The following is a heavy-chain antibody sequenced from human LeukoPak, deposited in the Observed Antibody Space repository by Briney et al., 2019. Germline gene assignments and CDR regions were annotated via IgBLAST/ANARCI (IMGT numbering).Heavy chain of an antibody. D-gene: IGHD6-25*01. CDR3: AGISYSGTWPVGY. V-gene: IGHV3-23*01. CDR2: ISAGGDTT. J-gene: IGHJ4*02. CDR1: GFTFSSYA. Sequence: GGSLRLSCAASGFTFSSYAMSWVRQAPGQGLEWVSAISAGGDTTYTADSVRGRFTISRDNSKNTLYLQMNTLTAEDTALYYCAGISYSGTWPVGYWGQGTLVTVTA.